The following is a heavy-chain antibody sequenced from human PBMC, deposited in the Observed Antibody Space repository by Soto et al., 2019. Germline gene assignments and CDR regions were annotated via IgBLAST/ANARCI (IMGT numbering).Heavy chain of an antibody. Sequence: QVQLVQSGAEVKKPGASVKVSCKASGYTFTGYYMHWVRQAPGQGLEWMGWINPNSGGTNYAQKFQGRVTMTRDTSISTAFVEMSRLRSDDTAVYYCALVGARIMITFGGVIDGMDVWGQGTTVTVSS. V-gene: IGHV1-2*02. CDR2: INPNSGGT. CDR3: ALVGARIMITFGGVIDGMDV. J-gene: IGHJ6*02. CDR1: GYTFTGYY. D-gene: IGHD3-16*02.